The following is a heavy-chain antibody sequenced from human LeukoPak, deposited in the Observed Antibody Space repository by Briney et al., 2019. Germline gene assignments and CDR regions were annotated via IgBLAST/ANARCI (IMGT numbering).Heavy chain of an antibody. CDR1: GGSISSGGYY. V-gene: IGHV4-31*03. Sequence: PSETLSLTCTVSGGSISSGGYYWSWIRQHPGKGLEWIGYIYYSGSTYYNPSLKSRVTISVDTSKNQFSLKLSSVTAADTAVYYCARGDRDPYGDYAYFDYWGQGTLVTVSS. D-gene: IGHD4-17*01. CDR3: ARGDRDPYGDYAYFDY. CDR2: IYYSGST. J-gene: IGHJ4*02.